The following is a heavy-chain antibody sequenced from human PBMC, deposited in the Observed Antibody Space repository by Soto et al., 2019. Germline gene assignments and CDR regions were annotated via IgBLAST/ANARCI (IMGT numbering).Heavy chain of an antibody. J-gene: IGHJ4*02. CDR1: GFTFSDYY. V-gene: IGHV3-11*05. CDR2: ISSSSSYT. Sequence: QVQLVESGGGLVKPGGSLRLSCAASGFTFSDYYMSWIRQAPGKGLEWVSYISSSSSYTNYADSVKGRFTISRDNAKNSLSRHMNSLRAEDTAVDYCARGGSSSGSDYWGQGTLVTVAS. D-gene: IGHD6-19*01. CDR3: ARGGSSSGSDY.